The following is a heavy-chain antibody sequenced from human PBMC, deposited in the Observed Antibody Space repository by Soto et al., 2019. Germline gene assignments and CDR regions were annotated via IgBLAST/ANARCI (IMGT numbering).Heavy chain of an antibody. V-gene: IGHV3-30-3*01. CDR3: ARAMVYATYFDY. Sequence: QVQLVESGGGVDQPGRSLRLSCAASGFTFSSYAMHWVRQAPGKGLEWVAVISYDGSNKYYADSVKGRFTISRDNSKNTLYLQMNCLRAEDTSVYYCARAMVYATYFDYWGQGTLVTVSS. CDR2: ISYDGSNK. D-gene: IGHD2-8*01. J-gene: IGHJ4*02. CDR1: GFTFSSYA.